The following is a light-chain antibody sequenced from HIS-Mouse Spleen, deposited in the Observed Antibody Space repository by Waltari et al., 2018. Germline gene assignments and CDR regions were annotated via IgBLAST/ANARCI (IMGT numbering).Light chain of an antibody. CDR1: QSVSSY. CDR3: QQRSNWPSMYT. V-gene: IGKV3-11*01. J-gene: IGKJ2*01. CDR2: DAS. Sequence: EIVLTQSPATLSLSPGERATLSCRPSQSVSSYLAWYQQKPGHAPRLLIYDASNRATGIPARFSGSGSGTDFTLTISSLEPEDFAVYYCQQRSNWPSMYTFGQGTKLEIK.